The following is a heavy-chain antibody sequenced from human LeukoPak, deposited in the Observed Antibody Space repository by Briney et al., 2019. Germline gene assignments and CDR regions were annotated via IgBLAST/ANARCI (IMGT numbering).Heavy chain of an antibody. Sequence: PGGSLRLSCAASGFTFSNAWMSWVRQAPEKGLEWVGRIKSKTDGGTTDYAAPVKGRFTISRDDSKNTLYLQMNSLKTEDTAVYYCTTFPGRGGYDTDYFDYWGQGTLVTVSS. V-gene: IGHV3-15*01. CDR3: TTFPGRGGYDTDYFDY. CDR1: GFTFSNAW. CDR2: IKSKTDGGTT. D-gene: IGHD5-12*01. J-gene: IGHJ4*02.